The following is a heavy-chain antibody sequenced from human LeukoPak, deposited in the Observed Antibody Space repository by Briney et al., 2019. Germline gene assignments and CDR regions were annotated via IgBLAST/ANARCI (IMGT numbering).Heavy chain of an antibody. CDR2: IYSGGST. V-gene: IGHV3-66*01. CDR3: ARAYYGGNSGGWFDP. D-gene: IGHD4-23*01. Sequence: GGSLRLSCAASGFTVSSNYMSWVRQAPGKGLEWVSVIYSGGSTYYADSVKGRFTISRDNSKNTLYLQMNSLRAEDTAVYYCARAYYGGNSGGWFDPWGQGTLVTVSS. J-gene: IGHJ5*02. CDR1: GFTVSSNY.